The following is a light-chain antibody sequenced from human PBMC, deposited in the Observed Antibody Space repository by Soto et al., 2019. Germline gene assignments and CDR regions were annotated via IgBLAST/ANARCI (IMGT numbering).Light chain of an antibody. CDR1: SSDVGAYNY. CDR2: DVN. Sequence: QSALTQPASVSGSPGQSITVSCTGTSSDVGAYNYVSWYQQHPGKAPKLLIYDVNYRPSGISNRFSGSKSGNTASLTISGLQAEDEADYYCSSYISRSSLFVFGMGTKLTVL. J-gene: IGLJ1*01. CDR3: SSYISRSSLFV. V-gene: IGLV2-14*03.